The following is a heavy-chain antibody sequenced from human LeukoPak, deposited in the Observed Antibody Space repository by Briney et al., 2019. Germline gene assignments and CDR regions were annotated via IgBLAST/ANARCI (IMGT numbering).Heavy chain of an antibody. CDR2: IYYSGST. Sequence: SETLSLTCTVSGGSISSGSYYWSWIRQPAGKGLEWIGYIYYSGSTNYNPSLKSRVTISVDTSKNQFSLKLSSVTAADTAVYYCAREDYGDPRGFDYWGQGTLVTVSS. J-gene: IGHJ4*02. D-gene: IGHD4-17*01. CDR3: AREDYGDPRGFDY. CDR1: GGSISSGSYY. V-gene: IGHV4-61*10.